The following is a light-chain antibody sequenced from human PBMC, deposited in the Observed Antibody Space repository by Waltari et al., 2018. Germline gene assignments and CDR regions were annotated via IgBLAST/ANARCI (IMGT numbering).Light chain of an antibody. CDR2: GAS. J-gene: IGKJ1*01. CDR1: QSVSRA. Sequence: EIVLAQSPGTLSLSPGERATLSCRASQSVSRALAWYKQKPGQAPRLLLYGASIRAPGIPDRFSGSWSGTDFCLTITSMQREDFAVYFCQQYVRLPATFGQGTKVEIK. V-gene: IGKV3-20*01. CDR3: QQYVRLPAT.